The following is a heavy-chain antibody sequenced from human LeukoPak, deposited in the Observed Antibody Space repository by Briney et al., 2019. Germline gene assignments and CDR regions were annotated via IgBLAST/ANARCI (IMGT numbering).Heavy chain of an antibody. D-gene: IGHD3-10*01. CDR3: ARDAHYYGSGSFDY. Sequence: GGSLRLSCAASGFTFSSYSMNWVRQAPGKGLEWVSYISSSSSTIYYADSVKGRFTISRDNAKNSLYLQMNSLRAEDTAVYYCARDAHYYGSGSFDYWGQGTLVTVSS. V-gene: IGHV3-48*01. CDR2: ISSSSSTI. CDR1: GFTFSSYS. J-gene: IGHJ4*02.